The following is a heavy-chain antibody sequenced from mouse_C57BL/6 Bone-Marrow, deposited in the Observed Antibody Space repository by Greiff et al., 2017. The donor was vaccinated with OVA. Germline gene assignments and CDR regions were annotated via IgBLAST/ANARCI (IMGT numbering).Heavy chain of an antibody. J-gene: IGHJ2*01. CDR2: INPYNGGT. D-gene: IGHD1-1*01. CDR3: ARSYYGSNYFDY. Sequence: EVQLQQSGPVLVKPGASVKMSCKASGYTFTDYYMNWVKQSHGKSLEWIGVINPYNGGTSYNQKFKDKATLTADKSSSTAYMQLSSLTYEDSAVYYCARSYYGSNYFDYWGQGTTLTVSS. V-gene: IGHV1-19*01. CDR1: GYTFTDYY.